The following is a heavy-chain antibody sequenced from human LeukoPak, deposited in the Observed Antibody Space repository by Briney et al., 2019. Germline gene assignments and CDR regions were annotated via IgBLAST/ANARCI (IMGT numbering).Heavy chain of an antibody. V-gene: IGHV4-4*07. D-gene: IGHD3-22*01. CDR3: AKRRAAGYYDTSGSYSFDI. Sequence: PSETLSLTCSVSGDSMSSYYWSWIRQPAGKGMEWIGRIYSSGGTRFNPSLKSRVTMSVDTSKNQFSLKLSSVTAADTAVYYCAKRRAAGYYDTSGSYSFDIWGQGTMVTVSS. CDR1: GDSMSSYY. CDR2: IYSSGGT. J-gene: IGHJ3*02.